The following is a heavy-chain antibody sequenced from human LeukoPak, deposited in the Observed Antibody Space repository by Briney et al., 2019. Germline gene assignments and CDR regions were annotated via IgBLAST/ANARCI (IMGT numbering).Heavy chain of an antibody. V-gene: IGHV1-2*02. CDR3: ARDTYYDILTGYLVFDY. CDR1: GYTFTGYY. J-gene: IGHJ4*02. Sequence: GASVKVSCKASGYTFTGYYMHWVRQAPGQGLEWMGWINPNSGGTNYAQKFRGRVTMTRDTSISTAYMELSRLRSDDTAVYYCARDTYYDILTGYLVFDYWGQGTLVTVSS. CDR2: INPNSGGT. D-gene: IGHD3-9*01.